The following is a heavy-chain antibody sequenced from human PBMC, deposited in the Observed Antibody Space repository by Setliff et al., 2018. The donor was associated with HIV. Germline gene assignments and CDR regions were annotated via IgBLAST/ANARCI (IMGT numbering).Heavy chain of an antibody. CDR3: ARHSPTYCSGTSCYDNWYDP. V-gene: IGHV4-39*01. CDR2: IYYSGST. J-gene: IGHJ5*02. CDR1: GVSISSTNYY. Sequence: SETLSLTCTVSGVSISSTNYYWGWIHQPPGKGLEWIGNIYYSGSTYYNPSLKSRVTISVDTSKNQFSLKLSSVTAADTAVYYCARHSPTYCSGTSCYDNWYDPWGQGTLVTVSS. D-gene: IGHD2-2*01.